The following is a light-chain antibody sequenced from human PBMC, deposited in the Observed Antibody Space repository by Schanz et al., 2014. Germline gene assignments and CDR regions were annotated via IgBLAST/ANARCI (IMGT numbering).Light chain of an antibody. CDR1: NSDVGGYNL. V-gene: IGLV2-23*01. CDR3: CSYAGSRTLV. Sequence: QSALTQPASVSGSPGQSITISCTGTNSDVGGYNLVSWYQQHPGKAPKLMIYEGSKRPSGVSNRFSGSKSGNTASLTISGLQAEDEADYYCCSYAGSRTLVFGGGTKLTVL. CDR2: EGS. J-gene: IGLJ3*02.